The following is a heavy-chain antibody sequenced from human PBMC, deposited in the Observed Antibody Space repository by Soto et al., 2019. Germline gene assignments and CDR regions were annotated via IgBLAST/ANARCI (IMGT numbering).Heavy chain of an antibody. V-gene: IGHV1-8*01. J-gene: IGHJ4*02. D-gene: IGHD6-13*01. CDR3: ARTMGGIAAAGSDF. CDR2: MNPNTGST. Sequence: QVQLVQSGAEVKKPGASVKVSCKASGYTFNTYDIEWVRLATGQGLEWMGSMNPNTGSTDYALKFQGRVTMTMTTSISTAYLELSSLRSDDTAIYYCARTMGGIAAAGSDFWGQGTLVTVSA. CDR1: GYTFNTYD.